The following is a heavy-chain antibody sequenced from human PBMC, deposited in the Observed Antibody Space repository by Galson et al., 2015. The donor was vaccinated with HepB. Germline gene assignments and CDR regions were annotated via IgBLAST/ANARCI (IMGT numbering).Heavy chain of an antibody. Sequence: SLRLSCAASGFTVSSNYMSWVRQAPGKGLEWVSVIYSGGSTYYADSVKGRFTISRDNPKNTLYLQMNSLRAEDTAVYYCARVLGQWLLPGAPDAFDIWGQGTMVTVSS. J-gene: IGHJ3*02. CDR3: ARVLGQWLLPGAPDAFDI. D-gene: IGHD3-22*01. CDR1: GFTVSSNY. CDR2: IYSGGST. V-gene: IGHV3-66*02.